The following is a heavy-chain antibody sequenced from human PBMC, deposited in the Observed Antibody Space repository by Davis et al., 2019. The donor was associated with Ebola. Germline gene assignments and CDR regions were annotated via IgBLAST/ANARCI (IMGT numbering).Heavy chain of an antibody. Sequence: PGGSLRLSCAASGFTFTDYGMHWVRQAPGKGLEWVAVMWYDSTSKYYAESVKGRFTISRDNSKNTLYLQMNSLRVEDTAVYYCARDRAARGPIDFWGRGTLVTVSS. CDR2: MWYDSTSK. CDR1: GFTFTDYG. D-gene: IGHD6-6*01. V-gene: IGHV3-33*01. J-gene: IGHJ4*02. CDR3: ARDRAARGPIDF.